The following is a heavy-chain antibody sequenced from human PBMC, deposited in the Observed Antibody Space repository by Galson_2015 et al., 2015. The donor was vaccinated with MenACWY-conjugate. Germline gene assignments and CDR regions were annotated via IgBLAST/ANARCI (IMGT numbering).Heavy chain of an antibody. J-gene: IGHJ4*02. CDR3: AKDRLADAGTIDY. CDR2: ISGSGGRT. CDR1: GFTFSSYA. Sequence: SLRLSCAASGFTFSSYAMSWVRRAPGKGLEWVSAISGSGGRTYYADSVKGRFTISRDNSKNTLYLQMNSLRAEDTAVYYCAKDRLADAGTIDYWGQGTLVTVSS. V-gene: IGHV3-23*01. D-gene: IGHD1-7*01.